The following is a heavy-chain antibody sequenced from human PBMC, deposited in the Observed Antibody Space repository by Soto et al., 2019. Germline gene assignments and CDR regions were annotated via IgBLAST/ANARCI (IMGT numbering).Heavy chain of an antibody. V-gene: IGHV4-61*08. CDR2: IYYSGST. CDR3: SRLDCVSNRCHFDY. Sequence: SDTLSLTCTLPCHSVISGDSYWSWIRLPPGKVLEWIGYIYYSGSTNNNPSLKSRVAMSVDTSKNQFSLKLNSVTAADTAVYYCSRLDCVSNRCHFDYWGQGTLVTVS. CDR1: CHSVISGDSY. J-gene: IGHJ4*02. D-gene: IGHD2-2*01.